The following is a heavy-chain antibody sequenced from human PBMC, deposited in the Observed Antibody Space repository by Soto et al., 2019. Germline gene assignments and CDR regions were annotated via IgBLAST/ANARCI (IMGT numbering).Heavy chain of an antibody. Sequence: QVQLQESGPGLVKPSQTVSLTCTVSGGSISSSGYYWSWIRQHPGKGLEWIGYIYYSGSTYDNPSLKSRVTISVDTSKNQFSLKLSSVTAADTAVYYCALTEAAGRGGDYWGQGTLVTVSS. J-gene: IGHJ4*02. CDR2: IYYSGST. CDR3: ALTEAAGRGGDY. D-gene: IGHD6-13*01. V-gene: IGHV4-31*03. CDR1: GGSISSSGYY.